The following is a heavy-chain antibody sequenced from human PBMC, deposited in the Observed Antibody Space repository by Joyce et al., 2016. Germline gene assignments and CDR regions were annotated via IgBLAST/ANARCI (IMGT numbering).Heavy chain of an antibody. Sequence: QVQLEQSGTEVKKPGSSVKVSCKTSGDSFNSFAMSWVRQAPGQGLEWMGGIIPKFVTPKYAQSFQDRVTITADASTNTAYMELRSLKFDDTAVYYCARSDDHTYASDYWGPGTLVTVSP. CDR1: GDSFNSFA. CDR2: IIPKFVTP. J-gene: IGHJ4*02. D-gene: IGHD3-16*01. CDR3: ARSDDHTYASDY. V-gene: IGHV1-69*01.